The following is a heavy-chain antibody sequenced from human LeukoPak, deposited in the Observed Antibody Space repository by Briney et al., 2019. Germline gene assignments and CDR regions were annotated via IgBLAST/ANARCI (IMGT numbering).Heavy chain of an antibody. Sequence: GGSLRLSCAASGFTFSSYGMSWVRKAPGKGLEWVSAVSGSGGSTYYADSVKGRFTISRDNSKNTLYLQMNSLRAEDTAVYYCAKPGDYYDSSGYYYYYMDVWGKGTTVTISS. CDR2: VSGSGGST. CDR3: AKPGDYYDSSGYYYYYMDV. V-gene: IGHV3-23*01. D-gene: IGHD3-22*01. CDR1: GFTFSSYG. J-gene: IGHJ6*03.